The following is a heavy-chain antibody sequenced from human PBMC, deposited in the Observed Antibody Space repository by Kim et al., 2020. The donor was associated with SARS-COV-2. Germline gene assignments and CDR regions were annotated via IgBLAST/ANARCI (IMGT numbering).Heavy chain of an antibody. CDR1: GFIFSDYG. Sequence: GGSLRLSCAASGFIFSDYGMHWVRQAPGKGLEWVAVIWYDGSNKYYVDSVKGRFTITRDNSKNTVYLQMNSLRAEDSGVNYCARDDTVTGLVFDYWGLGT. CDR3: ARDDTVTGLVFDY. V-gene: IGHV3-33*01. J-gene: IGHJ4*02. D-gene: IGHD4-17*01. CDR2: IWYDGSNK.